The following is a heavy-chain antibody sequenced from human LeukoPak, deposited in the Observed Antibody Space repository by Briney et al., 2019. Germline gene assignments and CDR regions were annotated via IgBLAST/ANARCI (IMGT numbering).Heavy chain of an antibody. CDR3: ARTSYSSSWYVLRYFQH. CDR2: ISGSGGST. V-gene: IGHV3-23*01. CDR1: GFTFSSYA. D-gene: IGHD6-13*01. J-gene: IGHJ1*01. Sequence: PGGSLRLSCAASGFTFSSYAMSWVRQAPGKGLEWVSAISGSGGSTYYADSVKGRFTISRDNSKNTLYLQMNSLRAEDTAVYYCARTSYSSSWYVLRYFQHWGQGTLVTVSS.